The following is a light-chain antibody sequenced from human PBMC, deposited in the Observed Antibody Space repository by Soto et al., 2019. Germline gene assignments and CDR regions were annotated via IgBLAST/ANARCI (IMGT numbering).Light chain of an antibody. J-gene: IGKJ1*01. CDR3: QQHHEYAAWT. V-gene: IGKV1-5*03. CDR1: QSVSIW. CDR2: KAS. Sequence: DIQMTQSPSTLSASVGDRVTITGRASQSVSIWLAWYQQKPGKAPNLLIYKASSLQSGVPSRFSGSGSGTEFTLTISGLQPEDSATYYCQQHHEYAAWTFGQGTKVEIK.